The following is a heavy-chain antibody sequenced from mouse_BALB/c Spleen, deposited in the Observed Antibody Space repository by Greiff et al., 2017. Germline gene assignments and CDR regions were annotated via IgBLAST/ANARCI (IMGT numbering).Heavy chain of an antibody. CDR3: ARGEGNYGYFDV. J-gene: IGHJ1*01. V-gene: IGHV1S135*01. D-gene: IGHD2-1*01. CDR2: IDPYNGGT. Sequence: VQLQQSGPELGKPGASVKISCKASGYSFTGYNMYWVKQSHRKSLEWIGYIDPYNGGTSYNQKSKGKATLTVDKSSSTAYMHLNSLTSEDSAIYYCARGEGNYGYFDVWGAGTTVTVAS. CDR1: GYSFTGYN.